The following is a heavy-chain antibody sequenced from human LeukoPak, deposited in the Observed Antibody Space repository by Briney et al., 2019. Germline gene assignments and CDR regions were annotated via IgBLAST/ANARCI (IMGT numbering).Heavy chain of an antibody. CDR1: GYTFTSYY. D-gene: IGHD5-24*01. V-gene: IGHV1-46*01. Sequence: GASVKVSCKASGYTFTSYYMHWVRQAPGQGLEWMGIINPSGGSTSYAQKFQGRVTMTRDTSTSTVYMELSSLRSEDTAVFHCARDGPRRDGYNGALYYFDYWGQGPLVTVSS. CDR3: ARDGPRRDGYNGALYYFDY. CDR2: INPSGGST. J-gene: IGHJ4*02.